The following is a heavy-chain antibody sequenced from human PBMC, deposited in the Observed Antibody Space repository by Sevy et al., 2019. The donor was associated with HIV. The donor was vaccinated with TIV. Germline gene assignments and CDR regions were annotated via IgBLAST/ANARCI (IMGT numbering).Heavy chain of an antibody. Sequence: SETLSLTCTVSGGSISSGDYYWSWIRQPPGKGLEWIGYIYYSGSTYYNPSLKSRVTISVDTSKNQFSLKLSSVTAADTAVYYCARARITIFGVVAAFDIWGQGTMVTVSS. CDR3: ARARITIFGVVAAFDI. CDR2: IYYSGST. J-gene: IGHJ3*02. D-gene: IGHD3-3*01. CDR1: GGSISSGDYY. V-gene: IGHV4-30-4*01.